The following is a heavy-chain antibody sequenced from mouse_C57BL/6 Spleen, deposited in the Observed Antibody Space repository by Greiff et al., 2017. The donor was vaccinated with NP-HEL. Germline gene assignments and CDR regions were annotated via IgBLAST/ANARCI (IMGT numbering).Heavy chain of an antibody. V-gene: IGHV1-53*01. CDR1: GYTFTSYW. CDR2: INPSNGGT. J-gene: IGHJ2*01. D-gene: IGHD1-2*01. Sequence: QVQLQQPGTELVKPGASVKLSCKASGYTFTSYWRHWVKRRPGQGLEWIGNINPSNGGTNYNEKFKSKATLTVDKSSSTAYMQLSSLTSEDSAVYYCARSDYYGRGFDYWGQGTTLTVSS. CDR3: ARSDYYGRGFDY.